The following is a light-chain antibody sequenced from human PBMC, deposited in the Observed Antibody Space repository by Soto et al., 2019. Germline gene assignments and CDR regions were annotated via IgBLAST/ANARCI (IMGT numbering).Light chain of an antibody. V-gene: IGKV3-20*01. CDR2: GAS. CDR3: QQYGSSRT. J-gene: IGKJ1*01. Sequence: EIVLTQSPGTLSLSPGERATLSCRASQSVSSSYLAWYQQKPGQAPRLLIYGASSRATGIPDRFSGCGSGSDFNLSISRLEPEDFALYYCQQYGSSRTFGQGTKVEIK. CDR1: QSVSSSY.